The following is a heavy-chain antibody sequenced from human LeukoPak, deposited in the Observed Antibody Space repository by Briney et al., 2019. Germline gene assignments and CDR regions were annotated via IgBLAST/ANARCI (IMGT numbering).Heavy chain of an antibody. CDR3: ARRPRVGWKGPDY. CDR1: GGSFSGYY. CDR2: INHSGST. Sequence: SGTLSLTCAVYGGSFSGYYWSWIRQPPGEGLEWIGEINHSGSTNYNPSLKSRVTISVDTSKNQFSLKLSSVTAADTAVYYCARRPRVGWKGPDYWGQGTLVTVSS. V-gene: IGHV4-34*01. J-gene: IGHJ4*02. D-gene: IGHD1-1*01.